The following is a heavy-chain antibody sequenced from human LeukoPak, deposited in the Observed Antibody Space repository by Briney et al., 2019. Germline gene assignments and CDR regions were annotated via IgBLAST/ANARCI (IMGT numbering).Heavy chain of an antibody. J-gene: IGHJ4*02. Sequence: ASVKVSCKASGYTFTGYYMHWVRQAPGQGLEWMGWINPNSGGTNYAQKFQGWVTMTRDTSISTAYMELSRLRSDDTAVYYCARGGYGDYYDSSGYYYFDYWGQGTLVTVSS. CDR3: ARGGYGDYYDSSGYYYFDY. CDR1: GYTFTGYY. CDR2: INPNSGGT. D-gene: IGHD3-22*01. V-gene: IGHV1-2*04.